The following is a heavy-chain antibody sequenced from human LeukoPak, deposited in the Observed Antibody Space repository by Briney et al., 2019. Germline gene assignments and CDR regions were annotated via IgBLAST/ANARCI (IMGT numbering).Heavy chain of an antibody. V-gene: IGHV3-33*01. J-gene: IGHJ2*01. CDR3: ARNPQLLPDWNFDL. CDR1: GFSFSSYG. CDR2: IWYDGSNE. D-gene: IGHD2-2*01. Sequence: GGSLRLSCVASGFSFSSYGIHWVRRAPGKGLEWVSVIWYDGSNEHYAESVKGRFTISRDNSKNTVFLQMKSLRVEDTAVYYCARNPQLLPDWNFDLWGRGTLVTVSS.